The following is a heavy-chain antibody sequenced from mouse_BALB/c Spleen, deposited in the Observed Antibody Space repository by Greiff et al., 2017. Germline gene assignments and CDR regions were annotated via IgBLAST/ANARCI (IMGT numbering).Heavy chain of an antibody. D-gene: IGHD6-1*01. CDR1: GFTFSDYG. Sequence: EVMLVESGGGLVQPGGSRKLSCAASGFTFSDYGMAWVRQAPGKGPEWVAFISNLAYSIYYADTVTGRFTISRENAKNTLYLEMSSLRSEDTAMYYCARSTPYAMDYWGQGTSVTVSS. CDR2: ISNLAYSI. CDR3: ARSTPYAMDY. V-gene: IGHV5-15*02. J-gene: IGHJ4*01.